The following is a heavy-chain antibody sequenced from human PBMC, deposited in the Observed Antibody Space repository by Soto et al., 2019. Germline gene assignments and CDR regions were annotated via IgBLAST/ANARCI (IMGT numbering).Heavy chain of an antibody. Sequence: QVQLVQSGAEVKKPGASVKVSCKASGYTFTSYDINWVRQATGQGLEWMGWMNPNSGNTGYAQKFQGRVTMTRNTSLSTAYMELSSLRSEDTAVYYCARGENDILTGLYYYYGMDVWGQGTTVTVSS. J-gene: IGHJ6*02. CDR2: MNPNSGNT. CDR1: GYTFTSYD. D-gene: IGHD3-9*01. V-gene: IGHV1-8*01. CDR3: ARGENDILTGLYYYYGMDV.